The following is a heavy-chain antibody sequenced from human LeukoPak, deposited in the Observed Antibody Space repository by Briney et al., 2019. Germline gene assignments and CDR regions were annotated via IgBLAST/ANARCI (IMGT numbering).Heavy chain of an antibody. D-gene: IGHD3-9*01. CDR3: ARDRGGSRYFDWLSWFDP. V-gene: IGHV1-18*01. CDR2: ISAYNGNT. CDR1: GYTFTSYG. J-gene: IGHJ5*02. Sequence: ASVNVSCKASGYTFTSYGISWVRQAPGQGLEWMGWISAYNGNTNYAQKLQGRVTMTTDTSTSTAYMELRSLRSDDTAVYYCARDRGGSRYFDWLSWFDPWGQGTLVTVSS.